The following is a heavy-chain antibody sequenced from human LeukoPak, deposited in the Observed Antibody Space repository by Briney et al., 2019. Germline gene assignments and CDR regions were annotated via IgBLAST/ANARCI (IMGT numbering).Heavy chain of an antibody. V-gene: IGHV3-30*18. CDR3: AKAGCSGGRCYY. J-gene: IGHJ4*02. CDR2: ISYDGSNK. CDR1: GFTFGSYG. D-gene: IGHD2-15*01. Sequence: GGSLRLSCAASGFTFGSYGMHWVRQAPGKGLEWVAVISYDGSNKLYADSVKGRFTISRDNSKNTLYLQMNSLRAEDTAVYYCAKAGCSGGRCYYWGQGTLVTVSS.